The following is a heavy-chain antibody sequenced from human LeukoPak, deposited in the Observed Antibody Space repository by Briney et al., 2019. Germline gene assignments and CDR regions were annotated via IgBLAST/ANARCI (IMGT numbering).Heavy chain of an antibody. J-gene: IGHJ6*02. CDR1: GFTFSSYA. Sequence: GGSLRLSCAASGFTFSSYAMHWVRQAPGKGLERVAVISYDGSNKYYADSVKGRITISRDNSKNTLYLQMNSLRAEDTAVYYCARGDGPYYYYYGMDVWGQGTTVTVSS. V-gene: IGHV3-30-3*01. CDR2: ISYDGSNK. CDR3: ARGDGPYYYYYGMDV.